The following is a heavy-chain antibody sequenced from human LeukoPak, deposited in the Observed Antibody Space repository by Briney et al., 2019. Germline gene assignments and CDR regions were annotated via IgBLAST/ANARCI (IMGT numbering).Heavy chain of an antibody. CDR2: IYYSGST. J-gene: IGHJ3*02. V-gene: IGHV4-30-4*08. CDR3: ARDRITIETRAFDI. CDR1: GGSISSGDYY. Sequence: SQTLSLTCTVSGGSISSGDYYWSWIRQPPGKGLEWIGYIYYSGSTYYNPSLKSRVTISVDTSNNQFSLKLSSVTAADTAVYYCARDRITIETRAFDIWGLGTMVTVSS. D-gene: IGHD3-3*01.